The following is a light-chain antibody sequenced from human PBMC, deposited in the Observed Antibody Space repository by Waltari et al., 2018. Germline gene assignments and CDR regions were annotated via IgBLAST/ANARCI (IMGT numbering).Light chain of an antibody. CDR3: QQSYSTPRT. Sequence: DIQMTQSPSSLSASVGDRVTITCRASPSISSYLNWYQQKPGKAPKLLIYAASSLQSGVPSRFSGSGSGTDFTLTISSLQPEDFATYDCQQSYSTPRTFGQGTKVEIK. V-gene: IGKV1-39*01. CDR1: PSISSY. J-gene: IGKJ1*01. CDR2: AAS.